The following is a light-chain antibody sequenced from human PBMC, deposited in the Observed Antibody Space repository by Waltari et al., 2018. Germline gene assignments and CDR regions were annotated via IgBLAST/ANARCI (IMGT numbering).Light chain of an antibody. Sequence: QSALTQPPSASGSPGQSVTISCTGTSSDVGGYNFVSWYQQHPGKAPKLMIYEVSELPAGVPDRFAGSKSGNTASLTVSGLQTGDESDYYCSSYAGSMTLVFGGVTKPTVL. CDR3: SSYAGSMTLV. CDR1: SSDVGGYNF. J-gene: IGLJ2*01. V-gene: IGLV2-8*01. CDR2: EVS.